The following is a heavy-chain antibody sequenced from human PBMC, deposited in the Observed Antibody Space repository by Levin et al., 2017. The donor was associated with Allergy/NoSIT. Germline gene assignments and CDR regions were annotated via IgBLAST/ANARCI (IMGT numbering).Heavy chain of an antibody. V-gene: IGHV3-21*01. J-gene: IGHJ4*02. Sequence: GGSLRLSCAASGFTFSSYSMNWVRQAPGKGLEWVSSISSSSSYIYYADSVKGRFTISRDNAKNSLYLQMNSLRAEDTAVYYCAREVVVPAAPFDYWGQGTLVTVSS. D-gene: IGHD2-2*01. CDR1: GFTFSSYS. CDR2: ISSSSSYI. CDR3: AREVVVPAAPFDY.